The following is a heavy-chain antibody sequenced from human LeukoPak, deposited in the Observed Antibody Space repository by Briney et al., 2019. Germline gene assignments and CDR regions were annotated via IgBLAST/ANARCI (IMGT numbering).Heavy chain of an antibody. CDR2: ISHDGSNK. CDR3: AGDGHTGMAVYHFDY. J-gene: IGHJ4*02. D-gene: IGHD5-18*01. CDR1: GFSFSKYG. V-gene: IGHV3-30*03. Sequence: LRLSCVASGFSFSKYGMHWVRQAPGKGLEWVAVISHDGSNKYYADSVKGRFTISRDNSKNTLYLQMNSLRAEETAVYYCAGDGHTGMAVYHFDYWGQGALVTVSS.